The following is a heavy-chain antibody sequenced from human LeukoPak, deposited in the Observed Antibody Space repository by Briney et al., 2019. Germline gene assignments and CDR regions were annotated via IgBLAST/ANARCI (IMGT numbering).Heavy chain of an antibody. V-gene: IGHV1-18*01. CDR2: ISAYNGNT. CDR1: EGTFSSYA. D-gene: IGHD4-17*01. Sequence: ASVKVSCKASEGTFSSYAISWVRQAPGQGLEWMGWISAYNGNTNYAQKLQGRVTMTTDTSTSTAYMELRSLRSDDTAVYYCARDYGDYFDYWGQGTLVTVSS. CDR3: ARDYGDYFDY. J-gene: IGHJ4*02.